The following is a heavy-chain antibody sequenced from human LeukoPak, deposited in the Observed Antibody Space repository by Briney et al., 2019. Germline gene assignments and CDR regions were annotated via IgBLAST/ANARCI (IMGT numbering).Heavy chain of an antibody. J-gene: IGHJ4*02. CDR2: IYYSGST. D-gene: IGHD6-13*01. Sequence: KPSETLSLTCTVSGDSLSRKYWSWIPQPPGEGLEWVGYIYYSGSTNYNPSPKSRVTISVDTSKNQFSLKLTSVTAADTAVYHCGRYRSAGAEGIGIDYWGQGILVTVSS. CDR3: GRYRSAGAEGIGIDY. CDR1: GDSLSRKY. V-gene: IGHV4-59*01.